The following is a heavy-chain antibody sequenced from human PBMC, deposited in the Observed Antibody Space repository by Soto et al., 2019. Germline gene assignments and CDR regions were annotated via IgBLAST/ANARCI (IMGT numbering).Heavy chain of an antibody. CDR3: ARDHYDFWSGYSDAFAI. D-gene: IGHD3-3*01. Sequence: PSETLALTCNVSDDSLSTYYWSWIRQPAGKGLEWIGRIYASGSTNYNPSLKGRVSMSVDNSKKQFSLRMISVTAADTAMYYCARDHYDFWSGYSDAFAIWGQGTMVT. V-gene: IGHV4-4*07. J-gene: IGHJ3*02. CDR1: DDSLSTYY. CDR2: IYASGST.